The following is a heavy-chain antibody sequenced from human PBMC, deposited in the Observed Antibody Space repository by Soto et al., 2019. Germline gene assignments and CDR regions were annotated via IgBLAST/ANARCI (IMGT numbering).Heavy chain of an antibody. CDR3: ARIQDTVTIFGVDSGGIDY. V-gene: IGHV4-31*03. D-gene: IGHD3-3*01. Sequence: QVQLQESGPGLVKPSQTLSLTCTVSGGSISSGGYYWSWIRQHPGKGLEWIGYIYYSGSTYYNPPLKSRVTLSVDTSKVRFSLKLSSVAAAFASVYIYARIQDTVTIFGVDSGGIDYCGQGTLVTVS. J-gene: IGHJ4*02. CDR1: GGSISSGGYY. CDR2: IYYSGST.